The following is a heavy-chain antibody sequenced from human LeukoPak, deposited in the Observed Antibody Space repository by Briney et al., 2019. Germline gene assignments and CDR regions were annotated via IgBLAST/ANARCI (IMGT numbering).Heavy chain of an antibody. CDR3: AKDIVVVPAAPDAFDI. J-gene: IGHJ3*02. Sequence: ASVKVSCKASGYTFISYYMHWVRQAPGQGLEWMGIINPSGGSTNYAQKFQGRVTMTRDTSTSTVYMELGSLRSEDTAVYYCAKDIVVVPAAPDAFDIWGQGTMVTVSS. V-gene: IGHV1-46*01. D-gene: IGHD2-2*01. CDR2: INPSGGST. CDR1: GYTFISYY.